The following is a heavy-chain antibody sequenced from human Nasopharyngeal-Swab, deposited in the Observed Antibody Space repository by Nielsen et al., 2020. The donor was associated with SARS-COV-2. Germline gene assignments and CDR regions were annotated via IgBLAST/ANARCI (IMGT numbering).Heavy chain of an antibody. J-gene: IGHJ5*02. V-gene: IGHV7-4-1*02. CDR2: INTKTGNP. CDR1: GYSFTNYG. Sequence: ASVKVSCKASGYSFTNYGVNWVRQAPGQGLEWMGWINTKTGNPTYAQGFTGRFVFSLDTSVTTAYLQISSLEAEDTAVYYCARDGTRCSGGTCFDNWGQGTLVTVSS. CDR3: ARDGTRCSGGTCFDN. D-gene: IGHD2-15*01.